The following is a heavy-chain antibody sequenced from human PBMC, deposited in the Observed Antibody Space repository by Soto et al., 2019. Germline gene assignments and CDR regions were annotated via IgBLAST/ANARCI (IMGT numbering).Heavy chain of an antibody. CDR2: IDYSGST. CDR3: ATQLRWFGELI. D-gene: IGHD3-10*01. CDR1: GGSISSYY. Sequence: PSETLSLTCTVSGGSISSYYLCWIRQPPGKGLGWIGYIDYSGSTNYNPSLKSRVTISVDTSKNQFSLKLSSVTAADTAVYYCATQLRWFGELIWGQGTTVTVSS. V-gene: IGHV4-59*01. J-gene: IGHJ6*02.